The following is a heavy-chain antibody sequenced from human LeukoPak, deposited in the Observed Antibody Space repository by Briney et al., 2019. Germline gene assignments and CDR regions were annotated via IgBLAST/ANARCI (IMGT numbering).Heavy chain of an antibody. CDR1: GFPFSGYA. CDR2: ISGSGGTI. Sequence: GGSLRLSCAASGFPFSGYALNWVRQAPGKGLEWVSAISGSGGTIFYADSVKGRFTISRDHSKNTLYLQMNSLRAEDTAVYYCAKVLGSRIAVSDPFDYWGQGTLATVSS. J-gene: IGHJ4*02. CDR3: AKVLGSRIAVSDPFDY. D-gene: IGHD2-21*01. V-gene: IGHV3-23*01.